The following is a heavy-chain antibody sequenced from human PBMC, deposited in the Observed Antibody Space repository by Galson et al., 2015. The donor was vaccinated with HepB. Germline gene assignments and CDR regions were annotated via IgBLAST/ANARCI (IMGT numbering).Heavy chain of an antibody. V-gene: IGHV3-30*18. CDR3: AKDPQYDIGVIAH. Sequence: SLRLSCAASGFTFSSYGMQWVRQAPGKGLEWVAVISPDGGNKFYADSVKGRFTISRDNSKNTLYLQMNSLRTEDTAVYYCAKDPQYDIGVIAHWGQGTLATVSS. CDR2: ISPDGGNK. CDR1: GFTFSSYG. D-gene: IGHD3-10*01. J-gene: IGHJ4*02.